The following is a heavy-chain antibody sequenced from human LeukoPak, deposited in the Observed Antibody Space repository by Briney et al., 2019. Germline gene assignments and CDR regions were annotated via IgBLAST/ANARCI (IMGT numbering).Heavy chain of an antibody. CDR2: IWHDGSDK. D-gene: IGHD6-13*01. CDR3: ERDGGRGSSSSWFDY. J-gene: IGHJ4*02. V-gene: IGHV3-33*01. Sequence: VGSLRLSCGASGFIFSSYGMHWVRQSPGKGLEWVAVIWHDGSDKFYADSVRGRFTISRDNSDNTLPLQMNSLRDEDTAVYHCERDGGRGSSSSWFDYWGQGTLVTVSS. CDR1: GFIFSSYG.